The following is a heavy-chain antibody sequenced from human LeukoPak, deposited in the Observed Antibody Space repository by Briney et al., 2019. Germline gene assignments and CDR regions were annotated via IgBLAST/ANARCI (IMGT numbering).Heavy chain of an antibody. CDR3: AIIVATTRHLDY. Sequence: ASVKVSCKVSGYTLTELSMHWVRQAPGKGLEWMGGFDPEDGETIYAQKFQGRVTMTEDTSTGTAYMELSSLRSEDTAVYYCAIIVATTRHLDYWGQGTLVTVSS. CDR2: FDPEDGET. V-gene: IGHV1-24*01. J-gene: IGHJ4*02. CDR1: GYTLTELS. D-gene: IGHD5-12*01.